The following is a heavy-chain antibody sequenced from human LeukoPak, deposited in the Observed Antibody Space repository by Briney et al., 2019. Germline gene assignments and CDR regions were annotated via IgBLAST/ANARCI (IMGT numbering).Heavy chain of an antibody. J-gene: IGHJ4*02. CDR1: GFTFSNYG. V-gene: IGHV3-30*18. Sequence: GGSLRLSCAASGFTFSNYGMHWVRQAPGKGLECVAVISYDGSVKYYADSVKGRFTISRDNSENTVCLQMNSLRAEDTAMYYCAKERTNSEDYFDYWGQGTLVTVSS. D-gene: IGHD4-23*01. CDR2: ISYDGSVK. CDR3: AKERTNSEDYFDY.